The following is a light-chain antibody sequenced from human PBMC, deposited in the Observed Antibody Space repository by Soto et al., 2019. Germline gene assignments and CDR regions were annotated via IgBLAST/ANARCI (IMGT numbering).Light chain of an antibody. CDR2: GAS. CDR1: QSVRSSS. Sequence: EIVLTQSPDTLSLSPGERATLSCRASQSVRSSSLVWYQQKSSQAPRLLIYGASARATGIPDRFSSSESGTDFTLTISSLEPEDFAVYYCQQYGSSPRTFGQGTKVDIK. CDR3: QQYGSSPRT. V-gene: IGKV3-20*01. J-gene: IGKJ1*01.